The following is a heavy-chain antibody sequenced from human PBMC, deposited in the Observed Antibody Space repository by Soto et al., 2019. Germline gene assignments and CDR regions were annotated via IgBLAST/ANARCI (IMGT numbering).Heavy chain of an antibody. CDR2: VSGYTGNT. V-gene: IGHV1-18*01. Sequence: QVQLVQSETEVKKPGASVKVSCKASGYIFTNYDITWVRQAPGQGLEWMGWVSGYTGNTKYAQKFQDRVTMTTDTSTSTVYMELRSLRSDDTAVYYCARFGXAXYYYYGVDVWGQGTTVFVSS. J-gene: IGHJ6*02. CDR3: ARFGXAXYYYYGVDV. D-gene: IGHD3-16*01. CDR1: GYIFTNYD.